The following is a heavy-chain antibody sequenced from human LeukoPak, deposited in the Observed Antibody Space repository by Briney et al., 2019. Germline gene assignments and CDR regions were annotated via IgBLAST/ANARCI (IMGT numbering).Heavy chain of an antibody. CDR2: IIPIFGTA. J-gene: IGHJ4*02. CDR3: ARAKQDIVVVPAAL. Sequence: SVKVSCKASGGAFSSYAISWVRQAPGQGLEWMGGIIPIFGTANYAQKFQGRVTITADESTSTAYMELSSLRSEDTAVYYCARAKQDIVVVPAALWGQGTLVTVSS. D-gene: IGHD2-2*01. V-gene: IGHV1-69*13. CDR1: GGAFSSYA.